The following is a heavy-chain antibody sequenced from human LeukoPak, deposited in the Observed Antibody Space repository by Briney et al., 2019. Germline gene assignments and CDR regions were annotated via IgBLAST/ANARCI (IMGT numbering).Heavy chain of an antibody. CDR3: ARGSGYSYAKVEFFDY. CDR1: GGSFSGYY. D-gene: IGHD5-18*01. CDR2: INHSGST. Sequence: SEILSLTCAVYGGSFSGYYWSRIRQPPGKGLEWIGEINHSGSTNYNPSLKSRVTISVDTSKNQFSLKLSSVTAADTAVYYCARGSGYSYAKVEFFDYWGQGTLVTVSS. J-gene: IGHJ4*02. V-gene: IGHV4-34*01.